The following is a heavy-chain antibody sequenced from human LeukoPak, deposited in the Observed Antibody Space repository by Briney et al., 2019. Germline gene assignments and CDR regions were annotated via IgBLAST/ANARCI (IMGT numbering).Heavy chain of an antibody. J-gene: IGHJ3*02. V-gene: IGHV3-33*01. D-gene: IGHD3-16*01. CDR1: GFTFSSYG. CDR3: ARDWGWPRGAFDI. CDR2: IWYDGSNT. Sequence: GSLRLSCAASGFTFSSYGMHWVRQAPGKGLEWVALIWYDGSNTDHADSVKGRFIISRDNSKNTLSLQMNSLRAEDTAVYYCARDWGWPRGAFDIWGQGTMVTVSS.